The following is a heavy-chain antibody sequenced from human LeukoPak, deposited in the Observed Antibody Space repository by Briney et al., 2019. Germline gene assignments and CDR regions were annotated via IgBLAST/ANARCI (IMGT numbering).Heavy chain of an antibody. D-gene: IGHD2-21*01. J-gene: IGHJ4*02. V-gene: IGHV3-23*01. CDR3: AKDVATVGIVDF. Sequence: GGSLRLSCAASGFPFSSFAMSWVRLAPGQGLEWVSTISNSGAGTYYADSVKGRFTISRDNGKNSLYLQMLNLRTEDTAFYYCAKDVATVGIVDFWGQGTLVTVSS. CDR2: ISNSGAGT. CDR1: GFPFSSFA.